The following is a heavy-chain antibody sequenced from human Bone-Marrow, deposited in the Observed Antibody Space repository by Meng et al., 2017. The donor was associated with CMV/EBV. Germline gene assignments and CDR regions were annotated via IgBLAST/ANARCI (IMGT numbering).Heavy chain of an antibody. CDR2: ISAYNGNT. CDR1: GYTFTGHY. D-gene: IGHD3-16*02. J-gene: IGHJ3*02. V-gene: IGHV1-18*04. Sequence: ASVKVSCKASGYTFTGHYIHWVRQAPGQGLEWMGWISAYNGNTNYAQKLQGRVTMTTDTSTSTAYMELRSLRSDDTAVYYCARTGGDYVWGSYPPSSDAFDIWGQGTMVTVSS. CDR3: ARTGGDYVWGSYPPSSDAFDI.